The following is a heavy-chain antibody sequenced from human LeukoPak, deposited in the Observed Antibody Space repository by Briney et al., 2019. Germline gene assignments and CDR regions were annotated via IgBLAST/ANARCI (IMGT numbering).Heavy chain of an antibody. CDR3: ARECGYSYRSPGDFDY. D-gene: IGHD5-18*01. Sequence: MPGGSLKLSCAASGFTVSSNYMSWVRQAPGKGLEWIGSIYHSGSTYYNPSLKSRVTISVDRSKNQFSLKLSSVTAADTAVYYCARECGYSYRSPGDFDYWGQGTLVTVSS. CDR1: GFTVSSNY. V-gene: IGHV4-38-2*02. CDR2: IYHSGST. J-gene: IGHJ4*02.